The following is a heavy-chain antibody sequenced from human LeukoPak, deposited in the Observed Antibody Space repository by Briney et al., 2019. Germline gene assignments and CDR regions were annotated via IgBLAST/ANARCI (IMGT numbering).Heavy chain of an antibody. V-gene: IGHV1-69*13. J-gene: IGHJ6*03. CDR2: IIPIFGTA. CDR1: GGTFSSYA. Sequence: SVKVSCKASGGTFSSYAISWVRQAPGQGLEWMGGIIPIFGTANYAQKFQGRVTITADESTSTAYMELSSLRSEDTAVYYCARGRRITIFGVVTTEYMDVWGKGTTVTVSS. CDR3: ARGRRITIFGVVTTEYMDV. D-gene: IGHD3-3*01.